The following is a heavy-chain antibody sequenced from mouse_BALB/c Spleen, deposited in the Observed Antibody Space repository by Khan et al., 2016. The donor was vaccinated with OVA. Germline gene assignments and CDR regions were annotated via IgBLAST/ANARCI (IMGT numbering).Heavy chain of an antibody. CDR3: ARGGYGTSFAY. CDR1: GYTFTSFW. D-gene: IGHD2-10*02. J-gene: IGHJ3*01. V-gene: IGHV1-61*01. Sequence: QVQLQQPGAELVRPGASVKLSCKASGYTFTSFWMNWVTERPGQGLEWIGMIDPSDSETHYNQMFKDKATLTVDKSSGTAYMQLSGLTSEDSAVYYCARGGYGTSFAYWGQGTLVTVSA. CDR2: IDPSDSET.